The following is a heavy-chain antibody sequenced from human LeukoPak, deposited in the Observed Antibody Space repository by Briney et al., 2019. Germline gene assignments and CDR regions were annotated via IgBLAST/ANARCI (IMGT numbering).Heavy chain of an antibody. CDR2: ISYDGSNK. CDR3: ARDRDTAMALYYYYYGMDV. V-gene: IGHV3-30-3*01. D-gene: IGHD5-18*01. Sequence: GGSLRLSCAASGFTFSSYAMHWVRQAPGKGLEWVAVISYDGSNKYYADSVKGRFTISRDNSKNTLYLQMNSLRAEDTAVYHCARDRDTAMALYYYYYGMDVWGQGTTVTVSS. J-gene: IGHJ6*02. CDR1: GFTFSSYA.